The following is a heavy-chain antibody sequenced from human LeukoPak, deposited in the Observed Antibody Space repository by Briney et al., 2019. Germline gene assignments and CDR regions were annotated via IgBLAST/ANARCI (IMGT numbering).Heavy chain of an antibody. D-gene: IGHD1-26*01. Sequence: ASVKVSCKASGYTFTSYDINWVRQATGQGIEWMGWMNPNSGNTGYAQKFQGRVTMTRNTSISTAYMELSSLRSEDTGVYYCAREVDTGSYVDAFDIWGQGTMVTVSS. V-gene: IGHV1-8*01. J-gene: IGHJ3*02. CDR1: GYTFTSYD. CDR3: AREVDTGSYVDAFDI. CDR2: MNPNSGNT.